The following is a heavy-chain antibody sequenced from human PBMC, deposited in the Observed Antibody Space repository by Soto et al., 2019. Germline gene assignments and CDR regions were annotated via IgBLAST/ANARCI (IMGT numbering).Heavy chain of an antibody. CDR2: IKQDGGEK. Sequence: GGLRLSCEASGFTFNTYWMTWVRQAPGKGLEWVATIKQDGGEKYYVDSVKGRFTISRDNPKNSLFLQMNSLRAEDTAIYYCARDAPYEFWSGFQQYWGQGTLVTVSS. CDR3: ARDAPYEFWSGFQQY. D-gene: IGHD3-3*01. CDR1: GFTFNTYW. V-gene: IGHV3-7*01. J-gene: IGHJ4*02.